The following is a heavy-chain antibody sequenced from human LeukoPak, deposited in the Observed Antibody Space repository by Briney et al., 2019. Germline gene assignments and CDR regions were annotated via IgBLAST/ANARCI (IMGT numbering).Heavy chain of an antibody. CDR1: GFSIRSSW. CDR2: MNEDGSVT. CDR3: ARDPAWGAIDY. D-gene: IGHD7-27*01. J-gene: IGHJ4*02. V-gene: IGHV3-7*01. Sequence: GGSLRLSCAVSGFSIRSSWMRWVRQTPGKGLEWVADMNEDGSVTWYADSVKGRFTVSRDNAKNSVDLQMSSLRAEDTAVYYCARDPAWGAIDYWGQGTLVTVSS.